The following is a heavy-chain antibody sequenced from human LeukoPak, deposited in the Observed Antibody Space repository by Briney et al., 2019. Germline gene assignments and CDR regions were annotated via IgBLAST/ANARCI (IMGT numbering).Heavy chain of an antibody. CDR2: INPNSGGT. CDR3: ARDGLEATGMDV. J-gene: IGHJ6*02. CDR1: VYTFTGYY. V-gene: IGHV1-2*02. Sequence: GASVKVSCKASVYTFTGYYMHWVRQAPGQGLEWMGWINPNSGGTNYAQKFQGRVTMTGDTSISTAYMELSRLRSDDTAVYYCARDGLEATGMDVWGQGTTVTVSS. D-gene: IGHD1-1*01.